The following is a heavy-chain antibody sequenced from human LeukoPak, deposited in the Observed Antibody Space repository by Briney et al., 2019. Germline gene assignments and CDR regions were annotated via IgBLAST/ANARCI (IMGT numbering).Heavy chain of an antibody. CDR1: GFTFSSYS. J-gene: IGHJ4*02. CDR3: ARATLCSGGSCKLDY. D-gene: IGHD2-15*01. CDR2: ISSSSSYI. Sequence: GGSLRLSCAASGFTFSSYSMNWVRQAPGKGLEWVSSISSSSSYIYYADSVTGRFTISRDNAKSSLYLQMNSLRAEDTAVYYCARATLCSGGSCKLDYWGQGTLVTVSS. V-gene: IGHV3-21*01.